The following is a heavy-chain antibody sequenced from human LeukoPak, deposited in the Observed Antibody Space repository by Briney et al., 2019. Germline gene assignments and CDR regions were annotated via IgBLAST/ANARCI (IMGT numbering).Heavy chain of an antibody. J-gene: IGHJ4*02. CDR2: ISWDGGST. D-gene: IGHD3-3*01. Sequence: PGRSLRLSCAASGFTFDDYTMHWVRQAPGKGLEWVSLISWDGGSTYYADSVKGRFTISRDNSKNSLYLQMNSLRTEDTALYYCAKGRNLYDFWSGPEDYWGQGTLVTVSS. CDR1: GFTFDDYT. V-gene: IGHV3-43*01. CDR3: AKGRNLYDFWSGPEDY.